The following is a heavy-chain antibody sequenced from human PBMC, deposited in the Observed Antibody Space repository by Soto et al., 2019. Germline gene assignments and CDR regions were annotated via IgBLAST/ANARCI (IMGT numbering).Heavy chain of an antibody. Sequence: QVQLVQSGAEVKKPGSSVKVSCEASGGTFTSFAISWVRQAPGKGLEWMGEIIPLFGTTNYAQKFQGRVTITADESTTTAYMELSSLRSEDSAVYYCARETTTVTRDYFYYGMDVWGQGTTVTVSS. J-gene: IGHJ6*02. V-gene: IGHV1-69*01. CDR3: ARETTTVTRDYFYYGMDV. CDR2: IIPLFGTT. D-gene: IGHD4-17*01. CDR1: GGTFTSFA.